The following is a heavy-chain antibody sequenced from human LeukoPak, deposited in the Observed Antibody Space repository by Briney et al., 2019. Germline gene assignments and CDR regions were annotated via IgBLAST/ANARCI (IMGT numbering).Heavy chain of an antibody. V-gene: IGHV3-23*01. J-gene: IGHJ4*02. CDR3: AKSYGDYLGYFDS. D-gene: IGHD4-17*01. CDR1: GFTFSSCA. Sequence: PGGSLRLSCAASGFTFSSCAMSWVRPAPGKGLEWVSGISDDGGTTNYADAVKGRFTISRDKSKNTLFLQMNSLRAEDTAVYYCAKSYGDYLGYFDSWGQGTLVTVSS. CDR2: ISDDGGTT.